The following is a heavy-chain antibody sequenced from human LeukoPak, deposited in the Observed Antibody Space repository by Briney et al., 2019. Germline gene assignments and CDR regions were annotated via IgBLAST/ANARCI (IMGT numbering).Heavy chain of an antibody. Sequence: GGSLRLSCAASGFTFSSYGMHWVRQAPGKGLEWVAVIWYDGSNKYYADSVKGRFTISRDNSKNTLYLQMNSLRAEDTAVYYCARARDDYGDNSGDYWGQGTLVTVSS. CDR2: IWYDGSNK. CDR1: GFTFSSYG. CDR3: ARARDDYGDNSGDY. V-gene: IGHV3-33*01. D-gene: IGHD4-17*01. J-gene: IGHJ4*02.